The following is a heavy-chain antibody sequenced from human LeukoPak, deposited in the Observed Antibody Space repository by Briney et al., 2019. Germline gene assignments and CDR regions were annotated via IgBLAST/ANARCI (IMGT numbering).Heavy chain of an antibody. CDR2: INPSGGST. V-gene: IGHV1-46*01. CDR1: GGTFSSYA. Sequence: ASVKVSCKASGGTFSSYAISWVRQAPGQGLEWMGIINPSGGSTSYAQKFQGRVTMTRDTSTSTVYMELSSLRSEDTAVYYCARAEGGELGGFDPWGQGTLVTVSS. J-gene: IGHJ5*02. CDR3: ARAEGGELGGFDP. D-gene: IGHD3-16*01.